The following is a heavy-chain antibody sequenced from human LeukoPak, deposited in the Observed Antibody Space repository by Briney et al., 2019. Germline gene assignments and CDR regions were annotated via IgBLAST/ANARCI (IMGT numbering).Heavy chain of an antibody. CDR3: ARDLVYGDYTPHDY. J-gene: IGHJ4*02. Sequence: PSETLSLTCAVSGYSISSGYYWGWIRQPPGKGLEWIGTIYHSGSTYYNPSLKSRVTISVDTSKNQFSLKLSSVTAADTAVYYCARDLVYGDYTPHDYWGQGTLVTVSS. CDR1: GYSISSGYY. D-gene: IGHD4-17*01. CDR2: IYHSGST. V-gene: IGHV4-38-2*02.